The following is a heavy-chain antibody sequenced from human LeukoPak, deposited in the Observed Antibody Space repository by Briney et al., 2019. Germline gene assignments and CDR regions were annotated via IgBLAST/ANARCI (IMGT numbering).Heavy chain of an antibody. CDR2: IRYDGSNK. CDR3: ARGVGRDGYTLGY. D-gene: IGHD5-24*01. Sequence: PGRSLRLSCAASGFTFRTYGMYWVRQAPGKGLEWVAVIRYDGSNKDYADSVKGRFTISRDNSKNTLYLQMNSLRAEDTAVYYCARGVGRDGYTLGYWGQGTLVTVSS. V-gene: IGHV3-33*01. J-gene: IGHJ4*02. CDR1: GFTFRTYG.